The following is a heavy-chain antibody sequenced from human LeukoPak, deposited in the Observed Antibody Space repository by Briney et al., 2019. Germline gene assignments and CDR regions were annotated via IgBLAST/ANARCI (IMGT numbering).Heavy chain of an antibody. V-gene: IGHV3-23*01. J-gene: IGHJ4*02. CDR1: GFTFTNYA. CDR3: AKWGYYDILTGYYVPDY. Sequence: PRTSLRLSCVASGFTFTNYAMSWVRQAPGKGLEWVSAITGSDGSSYYADSVKGRFTISRDNSKNTLYLQVNSLRAEDTAVYYCAKWGYYDILTGYYVPDYWGQGTLVTVSS. D-gene: IGHD3-9*01. CDR2: ITGSDGSS.